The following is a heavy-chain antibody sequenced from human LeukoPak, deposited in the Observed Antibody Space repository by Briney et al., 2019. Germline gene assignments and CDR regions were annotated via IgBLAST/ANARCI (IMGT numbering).Heavy chain of an antibody. D-gene: IGHD3-3*01. Sequence: GGSLRLSCAASGFPVSSNYMSWVRQAPGKGLEWVSVIYSGADTYYAESVKGRLTISRDNSKNTLYLQMNSLRAEDTAVYYCARGPYELRFLEWSPPTDYWGQGTLVTVSS. CDR3: ARGPYELRFLEWSPPTDY. V-gene: IGHV3-66*02. J-gene: IGHJ4*02. CDR2: IYSGADT. CDR1: GFPVSSNY.